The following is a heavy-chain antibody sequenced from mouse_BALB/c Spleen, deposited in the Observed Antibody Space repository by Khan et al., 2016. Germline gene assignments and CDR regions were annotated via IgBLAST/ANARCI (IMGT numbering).Heavy chain of an antibody. CDR1: GDSITSGY. Sequence: EVQLQEPGPSLVKPSQTLSLTCSVTGDSITSGYWNWIRTFPGNKLEYMAYISYSGGTYYNPSLKRRFSISRATSKNPYSLPLSSVTSEDTATYYCARYGYYDSSVGDYWYFDVWRAGTTVTVSS. D-gene: IGHD1-1*01. V-gene: IGHV3-8*02. J-gene: IGHJ1*01. CDR3: ARYGYYDSSVGDYWYFDV. CDR2: ISYSGGT.